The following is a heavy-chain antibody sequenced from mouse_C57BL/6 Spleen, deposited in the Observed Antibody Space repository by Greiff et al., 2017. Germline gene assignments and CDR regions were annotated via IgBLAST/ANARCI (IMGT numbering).Heavy chain of an antibody. D-gene: IGHD1-1*01. CDR3: ARERFSHGSPFFDY. Sequence: VQLQQPGAELVRPGSSVKLSCKASGYTFTSYWMHWVKQRPIQGLEWIGNIDPSDSETHYNQKFKDKATLTVDKSSSTAYMQLSSLTSEDSAVYYCARERFSHGSPFFDYWGQGTTLTVSS. V-gene: IGHV1-52*01. J-gene: IGHJ2*01. CDR2: IDPSDSET. CDR1: GYTFTSYW.